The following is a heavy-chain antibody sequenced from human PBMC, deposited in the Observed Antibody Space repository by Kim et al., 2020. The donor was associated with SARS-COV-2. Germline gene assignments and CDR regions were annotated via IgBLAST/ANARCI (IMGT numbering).Heavy chain of an antibody. V-gene: IGHV1-24*01. CDR3: HGSGSHYDDY. Sequence: ASVKVSCLVSGYTLTELSIHWVRQAPGKGLEWMGGFTPADDETIYAQKFQGRVTMTEDTSSDTAYMELTSLRSEDTAVYYFHGSGSHYDDYWGQGTLVIV. CDR2: FTPADDET. D-gene: IGHD3-10*01. J-gene: IGHJ4*02. CDR1: GYTLTELS.